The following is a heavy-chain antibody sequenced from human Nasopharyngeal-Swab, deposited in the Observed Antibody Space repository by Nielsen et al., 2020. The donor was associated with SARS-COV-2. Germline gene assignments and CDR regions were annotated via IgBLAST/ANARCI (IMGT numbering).Heavy chain of an antibody. J-gene: IGHJ6*02. D-gene: IGHD5-18*01. Sequence: ESLKISCAVYGGSFSGYYWSWIRQPPGKGLEWIGEINHSGSTNYNPSLKSRVTISVDTSKNQFSLKLSSVTAADTAVYYCARGAGGELWLGYYYGMDVWGQGTTVTVSS. CDR3: ARGAGGELWLGYYYGMDV. CDR2: INHSGST. CDR1: GGSFSGYY. V-gene: IGHV4-34*01.